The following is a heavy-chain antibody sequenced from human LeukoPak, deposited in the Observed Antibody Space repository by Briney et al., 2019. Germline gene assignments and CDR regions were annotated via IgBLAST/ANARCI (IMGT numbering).Heavy chain of an antibody. CDR2: ISAYNGNT. CDR1: GYTFTSYD. V-gene: IGHV1-18*01. J-gene: IGHJ4*02. Sequence: ASVKVSCKASGYTFTSYDINWVRQAPGQGLEWMGWISAYNGNTNYAQKLQGRVTMTTDTSTSTAYMELRNLRSDDTAVYYCAGLDPPFDYWGQGTLVTVSS. CDR3: AGLDPPFDY. D-gene: IGHD6-19*01.